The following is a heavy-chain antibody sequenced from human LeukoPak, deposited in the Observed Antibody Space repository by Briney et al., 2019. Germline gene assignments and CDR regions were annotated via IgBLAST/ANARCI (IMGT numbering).Heavy chain of an antibody. J-gene: IGHJ4*02. CDR3: ARAEYYYGSGSYDS. V-gene: IGHV4-39*07. CDR1: GGSISSNSYY. CDR2: IYFSGST. Sequence: SETLSLTCTVSGGSISSNSYYWGWIRQPPGKGLEWIGTIYFSGSTYYNPSLKSRVTISVDTSKNQFSLKLSSVTAADTAVYYCARAEYYYGSGSYDSWGQGTLVTVSS. D-gene: IGHD3-10*01.